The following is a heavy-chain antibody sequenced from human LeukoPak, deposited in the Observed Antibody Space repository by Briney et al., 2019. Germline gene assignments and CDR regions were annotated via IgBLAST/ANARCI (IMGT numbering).Heavy chain of an antibody. CDR3: ARDRRSWFDY. Sequence: GGSLKLSCAASGLTCSSHWMHWVRQAPGKGLVWVSRITNDGSSTTYADSVKGRFTISRDNAKNMLYLQVNSLRAEDTAVYYCARDRRSWFDYWGQGTLVTVSS. CDR2: ITNDGSST. V-gene: IGHV3-74*01. CDR1: GLTCSSHW. J-gene: IGHJ4*02.